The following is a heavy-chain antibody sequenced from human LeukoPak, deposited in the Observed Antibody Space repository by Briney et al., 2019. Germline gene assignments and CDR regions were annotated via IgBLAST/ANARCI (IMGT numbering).Heavy chain of an antibody. CDR2: VKPDGSEK. V-gene: IGHV3-7*02. J-gene: IGHJ4*02. Sequence: PGGSLRLSCAASGFTLSTYWMTWVRQASRKGLEWGAAVKPDGSEKNYVDSVKGRFTISRDNAKNSLYLQLSSLRAEDTAVYYCVRTTYGDYWGQGTLVTVSS. CDR3: VRTTYGDY. D-gene: IGHD1-1*01. CDR1: GFTLSTYW.